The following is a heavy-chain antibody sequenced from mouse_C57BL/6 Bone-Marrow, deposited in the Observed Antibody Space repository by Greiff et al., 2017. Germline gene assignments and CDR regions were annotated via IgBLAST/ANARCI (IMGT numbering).Heavy chain of an antibody. CDR1: GYTFTSYW. CDR2: IHPNSGST. CDR3: ARGAQARFAY. Sequence: QVQLQQPGAELVKPGASVKLSCKASGYTFTSYWMHWVKQRPGQGLEWIGMIHPNSGSTNYNEKFKGKATLTADKSSSTAYMQLSSLTSEDSAVYFCARGAQARFAYWGQGTLVTVSA. V-gene: IGHV1-64*01. J-gene: IGHJ3*01. D-gene: IGHD3-2*02.